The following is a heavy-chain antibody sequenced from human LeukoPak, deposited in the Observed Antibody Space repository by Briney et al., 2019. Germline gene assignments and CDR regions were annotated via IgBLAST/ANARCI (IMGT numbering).Heavy chain of an antibody. J-gene: IGHJ4*02. CDR2: ISPSGTTI. CDR3: ARVSALTYNFWSGSFDS. D-gene: IGHD3-3*01. CDR1: VFTFSDYY. V-gene: IGHV3-11*01. Sequence: GWSLRLSCASSVFTFSDYYMSWIRQAPGKELDWLSYISPSGTTIFYTDSVKGRFTISRDNAKNSLYLLMTSLRAEDTALYYCARVSALTYNFWSGSFDSWGQGSLLAVSS.